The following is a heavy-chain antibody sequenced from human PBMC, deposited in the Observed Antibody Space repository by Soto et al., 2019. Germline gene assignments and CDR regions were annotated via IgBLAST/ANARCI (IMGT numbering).Heavy chain of an antibody. CDR3: AKDRLAGGFDY. J-gene: IGHJ4*02. CDR2: VSATAGTT. D-gene: IGHD3-16*01. CDR1: GFTFSNYA. V-gene: IGHV3-23*04. Sequence: DVQLVDSGGGLVQPGGSLRLSCAASGFTFSNYAMSWVRQAPGKGLEWVSLVSATAGTTNYTDSVKGRFTISRDNSRNTVYLQMNSLRADDTAVYYCAKDRLAGGFDYWGQGTLVTVSS.